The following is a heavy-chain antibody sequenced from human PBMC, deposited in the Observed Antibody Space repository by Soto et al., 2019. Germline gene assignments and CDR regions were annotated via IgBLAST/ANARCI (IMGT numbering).Heavy chain of an antibody. CDR1: GFTFISYA. D-gene: IGHD4-17*01. Sequence: EVQLLESGGGLVQPGGSLRLSCAASGFTFISYAMSWVRQAPGKGLEWVSGTSGGGDVAFYADSVKGRFTISRDNSKNTLYLQMNSLRAEDTALYYCLKKSIGTVTNPVYWYYDLWGRGTLVTVSS. J-gene: IGHJ2*01. V-gene: IGHV3-23*01. CDR2: TSGGGDVA. CDR3: LKKSIGTVTNPVYWYYDL.